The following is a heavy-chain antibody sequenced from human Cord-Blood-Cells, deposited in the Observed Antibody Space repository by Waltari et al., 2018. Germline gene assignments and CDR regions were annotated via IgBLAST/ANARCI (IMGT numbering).Heavy chain of an antibody. CDR3: ARGAALFDP. D-gene: IGHD6-13*01. J-gene: IGHJ5*02. CDR2: IDWDDDK. V-gene: IGHV2-70*04. Sequence: QVTLKESGPALVKPTQTLTLTCTFPGLPLSTSGMRVSWIRQPPGKALEWLARIDWDDDKFYSTSLKTRLTISKDTSKNQVVLTMTNMDPVDTATYYCARGAALFDPWGQGTLVTVSS. CDR1: GLPLSTSGMR.